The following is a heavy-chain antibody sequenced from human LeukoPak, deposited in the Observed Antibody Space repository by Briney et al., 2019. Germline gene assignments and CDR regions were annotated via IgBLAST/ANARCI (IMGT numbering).Heavy chain of an antibody. CDR3: AKDGTGYSSGWY. V-gene: IGHV3-23*01. J-gene: IGHJ4*02. D-gene: IGHD6-19*01. Sequence: QPGGSLRLSCAASGFTFSSYAMSWVRQAPGKGLEWVSAISGSGGSTYYADSVKGRFTTSRDNSKNTLYLQMNSLRAEDTAVYYCAKDGTGYSSGWYWGQGTLVTVSS. CDR2: ISGSGGST. CDR1: GFTFSSYA.